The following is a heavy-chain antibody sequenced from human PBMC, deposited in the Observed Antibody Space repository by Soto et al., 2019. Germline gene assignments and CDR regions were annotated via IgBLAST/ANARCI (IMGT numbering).Heavy chain of an antibody. Sequence: GESLKISCKGSGYSLTSYWIGWVRQMPGKGLEWMGIIYPGDSDTRYSPSFQGQVTISADKSISTAYLQWSSLKASDTAMYYCARLAPRRGMTTVRYYYYGMDVWGQGTTVTVAS. J-gene: IGHJ6*02. CDR1: GYSLTSYW. V-gene: IGHV5-51*01. CDR3: ARLAPRRGMTTVRYYYYGMDV. D-gene: IGHD4-4*01. CDR2: IYPGDSDT.